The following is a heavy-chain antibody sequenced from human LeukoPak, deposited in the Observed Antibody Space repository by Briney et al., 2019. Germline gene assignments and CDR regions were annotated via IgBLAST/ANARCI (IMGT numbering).Heavy chain of an antibody. J-gene: IGHJ4*02. CDR3: AKAGEMATIGY. V-gene: IGHV3-30*18. CDR2: ISYDGSNK. D-gene: IGHD5-24*01. Sequence: SGGSLRLSCAASGFTFSSYGMHWVRQAPGKGLEWVAAISYDGSNKYYADSVKGRFTISRDNSKNTLYLQMNSLRAEDTAVYYCAKAGEMATIGYWGQGTLVTVSS. CDR1: GFTFSSYG.